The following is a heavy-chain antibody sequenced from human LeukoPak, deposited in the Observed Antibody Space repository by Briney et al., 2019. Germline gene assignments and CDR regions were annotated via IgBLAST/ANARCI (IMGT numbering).Heavy chain of an antibody. CDR3: ARAPLSSTFGY. V-gene: IGHV4-59*01. CDR1: GGSISSYY. J-gene: IGHJ4*02. Sequence: SETLSLTCTVSGGSISSYYWSWIRQPPGKGLEWIGYIYYSGSTNYNPSLKSRVTISVDTSKNQFSLKLSSVTAADTAVYYCARAPLSSTFGYWGQGTLVTVSS. CDR2: IYYSGST. D-gene: IGHD2-2*01.